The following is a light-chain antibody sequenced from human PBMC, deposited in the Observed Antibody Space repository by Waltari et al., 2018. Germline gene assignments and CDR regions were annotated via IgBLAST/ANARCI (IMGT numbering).Light chain of an antibody. CDR3: QSYDSSLSGPDWV. V-gene: IGLV1-40*01. J-gene: IGLJ3*02. CDR2: GNS. CDR1: SSNIGAGYD. Sequence: QSVLTQPPSVSGAPGQRVTISCPGSSSNIGAGYDVHWYQQLPGTAPNLLIYGNSNRPSGVPDRFSGSKSGTSASLAITGLQAEDEADYYCQSYDSSLSGPDWVFGGGTKLTVL.